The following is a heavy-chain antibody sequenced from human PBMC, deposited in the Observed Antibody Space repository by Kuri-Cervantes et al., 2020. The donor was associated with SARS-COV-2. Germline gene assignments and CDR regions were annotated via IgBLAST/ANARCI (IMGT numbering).Heavy chain of an antibody. CDR3: ARSIFGGSRDAFDI. V-gene: IGHV1-18*01. CDR1: GYTFTSYG. D-gene: IGHD3-3*01. CDR2: ISAYNGNT. Sequence: ASVKVSCKASGYTFTSYGISWVRQAPGQGLEWMGWISAYNGNTNYAQKLQGRVTMTTGTSTSTAYMELRSLRSDDTAVYYCARSIFGGSRDAFDIWGQGTMVTVSS. J-gene: IGHJ3*02.